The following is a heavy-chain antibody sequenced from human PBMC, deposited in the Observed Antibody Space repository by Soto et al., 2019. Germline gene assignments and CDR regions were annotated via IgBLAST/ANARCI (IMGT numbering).Heavy chain of an antibody. CDR2: INAGNGNT. D-gene: IGHD2-2*01. CDR3: ARDRYCSSTSCHDAFDI. Sequence: VASVKVSCKASGYTFTSYAIHWVRQAPGQRLEWMGWINAGNGNTKYSQKFQGRVTITRDTSASTAYMELSSLRSEDTAVYYCARDRYCSSTSCHDAFDIWGQGTMVTVSS. V-gene: IGHV1-3*01. CDR1: GYTFTSYA. J-gene: IGHJ3*02.